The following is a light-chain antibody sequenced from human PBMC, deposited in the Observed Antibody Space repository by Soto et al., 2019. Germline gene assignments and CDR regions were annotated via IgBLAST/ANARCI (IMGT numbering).Light chain of an antibody. CDR3: LQHTSYPWT. J-gene: IGKJ1*01. CDR2: AAS. V-gene: IGKV1-17*03. Sequence: DIQMTQSPSAMSASVGDRVTITCRASQGISKYLAWFQQRPGNVPRRLVYAASSLQSGVPSRFSGSGSGTEFTLTISSLQPEDFGTYYCLQHTSYPWTFGQGTKVEI. CDR1: QGISKY.